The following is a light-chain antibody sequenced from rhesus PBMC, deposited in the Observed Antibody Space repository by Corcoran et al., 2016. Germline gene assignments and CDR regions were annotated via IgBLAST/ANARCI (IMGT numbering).Light chain of an antibody. J-gene: IGKJ4*01. CDR2: DAS. V-gene: IGKV1-28*03. CDR3: LQHNSYPLT. Sequence: DIQMTQSPSSLSASVGDTVTITCRASQGISSYLNWFQQNPGKDPKLLIDDASSLESGVPSRFSGSGSGTDFTLPISSLQPEYFAAYYCLQHNSYPLTFGGGTKVEIK. CDR1: QGISSY.